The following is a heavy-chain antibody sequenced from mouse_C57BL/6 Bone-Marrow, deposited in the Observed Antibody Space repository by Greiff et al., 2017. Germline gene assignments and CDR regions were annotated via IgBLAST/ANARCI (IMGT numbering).Heavy chain of an antibody. D-gene: IGHD1-1*01. CDR2: ISSGGSYP. CDR1: GFTFSSYG. CDR3: ARQGITTVVAPWFAY. Sequence: EVQLVESGGDLVKPGGSLQLSCAASGFTFSSYGMSWVRLTPDKRLEWVATISSGGSYPYYPDSVKGRFTISRDTAKNTLYLQMSSLKSEDTAMYYCARQGITTVVAPWFAYWGQGTLVTVAA. V-gene: IGHV5-6*01. J-gene: IGHJ3*01.